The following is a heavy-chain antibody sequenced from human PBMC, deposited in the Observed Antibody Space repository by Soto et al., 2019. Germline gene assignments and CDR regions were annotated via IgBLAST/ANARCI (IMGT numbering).Heavy chain of an antibody. CDR2: ARDKGNSYST. Sequence: EVQLVESGGGLVQPGGSLRLSCAGSGFTFSDYYIDWVRQDPGKGLEWVGRARDKGNSYSTDYAACVKGRFTSSRYASKNSPYLPMQSLETEDPVQYDSTSSITGTTTSDYWGQGTLVTVSS. V-gene: IGHV3-72*01. J-gene: IGHJ4*02. D-gene: IGHD1-7*01. CDR3: TSSITGTTTSDY. CDR1: GFTFSDYY.